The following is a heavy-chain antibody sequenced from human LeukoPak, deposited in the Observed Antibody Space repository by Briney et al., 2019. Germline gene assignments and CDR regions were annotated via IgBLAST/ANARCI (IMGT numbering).Heavy chain of an antibody. J-gene: IGHJ6*02. CDR2: IKQDGSEK. D-gene: IGHD3-3*01. CDR3: ARVISVRVTYYDFWNLCYGMDV. Sequence: PGGSLRLSCAASGFTFSSYWMSWVRQAPGKGLEWVANIKQDGSEKYYVDSVKGRFTISRDNAKNSLYLQMNSLRAEDMAVYYCARVISVRVTYYDFWNLCYGMDVWGQGTTVTVSS. V-gene: IGHV3-7*01. CDR1: GFTFSSYW.